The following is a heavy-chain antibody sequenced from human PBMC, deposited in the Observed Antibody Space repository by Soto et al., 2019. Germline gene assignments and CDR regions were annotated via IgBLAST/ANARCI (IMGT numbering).Heavy chain of an antibody. CDR2: ISHSGTS. CDR3: AQGTTVTTRSYYLDY. V-gene: IGHV4-38-2*02. CDR1: GYSISSGYY. Sequence: SETLSLTCTVSGYSISSGYYWSWIRQTPGKGLEWIGSISHSGTSFYNPSLRSRVTISMDTSNNHFSLKLNSLTATDTAVYYCAQGTTVTTRSYYLDYWGQGTLVTVSS. D-gene: IGHD4-17*01. J-gene: IGHJ4*02.